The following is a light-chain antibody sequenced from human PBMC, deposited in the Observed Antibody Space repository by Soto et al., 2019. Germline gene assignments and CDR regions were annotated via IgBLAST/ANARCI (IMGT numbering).Light chain of an antibody. Sequence: QSALTQPASVSGSPGQSITISCTGTSSDVGGYNYVSLYQQHSDKAPKLIIYDASNRPSGIANRFSGSKSGNTASLTISGLQAEDEADYYCSSYTSSSTIVVFGGGTKRTV. V-gene: IGLV2-14*01. CDR2: DAS. CDR3: SSYTSSSTIVV. J-gene: IGLJ2*01. CDR1: SSDVGGYNY.